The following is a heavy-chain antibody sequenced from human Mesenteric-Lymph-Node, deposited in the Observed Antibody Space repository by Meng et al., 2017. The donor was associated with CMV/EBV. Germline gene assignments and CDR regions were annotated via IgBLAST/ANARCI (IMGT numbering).Heavy chain of an antibody. J-gene: IGHJ4*02. D-gene: IGHD3-22*01. CDR1: GFTLSSHA. V-gene: IGHV3-30*02. CDR3: ARESGGYYGIYFDY. CDR2: VRYDGSDE. Sequence: GESLKISCAASGFTLSSHAMNWVRQAPGKGLEWVAYVRYDGSDEYYADSVKGRFTISRDNSNNTLYLQMNSLRAEDTGVYYCARESGGYYGIYFDYWGQGTLVTVSS.